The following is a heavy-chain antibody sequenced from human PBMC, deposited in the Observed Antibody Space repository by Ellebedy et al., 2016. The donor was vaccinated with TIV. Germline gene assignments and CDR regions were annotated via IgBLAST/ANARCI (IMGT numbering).Heavy chain of an antibody. Sequence: ASVKVSXXASGYTFPDFGIIWVRLAPGQGLEWMGWINGANGRTYDSQKFQGRVTMSIDTSTNTAYMEVRNLRSDDTAIYFCARGETYGDYLKSWGQGTIVTVSA. V-gene: IGHV1-18*01. D-gene: IGHD4-17*01. CDR3: ARGETYGDYLKS. CDR1: GYTFPDFG. J-gene: IGHJ5*02. CDR2: INGANGRT.